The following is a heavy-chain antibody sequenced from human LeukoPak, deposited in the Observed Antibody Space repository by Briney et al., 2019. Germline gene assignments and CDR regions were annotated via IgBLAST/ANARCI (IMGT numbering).Heavy chain of an antibody. D-gene: IGHD2-21*02. Sequence: SETLSLTCTVSGGSISSGGYYWSWIRQHPGKGLEWIGYIYYSGSTCYNPSLKSRVTISVDTSKNQFSLKLSSVTAADTAVYYCARYYCGGDCYSMPQLNNWFDPWGQGTLVTVSS. CDR1: GGSISSGGYY. CDR3: ARYYCGGDCYSMPQLNNWFDP. J-gene: IGHJ5*02. CDR2: IYYSGST. V-gene: IGHV4-31*03.